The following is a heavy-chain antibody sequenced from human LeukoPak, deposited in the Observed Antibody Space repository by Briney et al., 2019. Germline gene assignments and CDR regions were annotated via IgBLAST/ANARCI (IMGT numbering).Heavy chain of an antibody. Sequence: ASVKVSCKASGYTFTSYGISWVRQAPGQGLEWMGWICAYNGDTNYAQKLQGRVTMTTDTSTSTAYMELRSLRSDDTAVYYCARHSSSWYDYYYYGMDVWGQGTTVTVSS. CDR2: ICAYNGDT. D-gene: IGHD6-13*01. CDR1: GYTFTSYG. CDR3: ARHSSSWYDYYYYGMDV. J-gene: IGHJ6*02. V-gene: IGHV1-18*01.